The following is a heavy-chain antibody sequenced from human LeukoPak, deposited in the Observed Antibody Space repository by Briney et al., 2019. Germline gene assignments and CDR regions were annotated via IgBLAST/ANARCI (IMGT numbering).Heavy chain of an antibody. CDR3: ARLRYYGMDV. V-gene: IGHV3-48*01. J-gene: IGHJ6*02. Sequence: GGSLRLSCAASGFIFSDYSMSWVRQAPGKGLEWVSYISPRSVPAYADSVKGRFTISRDNAKNSVYLQMNSLRGEDTAVYYCARLRYYGMDVWGQGTTVTVSS. CDR1: GFIFSDYS. CDR2: ISPRSVPA.